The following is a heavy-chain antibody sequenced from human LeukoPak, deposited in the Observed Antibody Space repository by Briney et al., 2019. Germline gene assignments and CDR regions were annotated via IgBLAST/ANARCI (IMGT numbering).Heavy chain of an antibody. V-gene: IGHV3-21*01. CDR3: ARDAGSGYDLSFDY. CDR1: GFTFSSYS. CDR2: ISSSSSYI. D-gene: IGHD5-12*01. J-gene: IGHJ4*02. Sequence: GGSLRLSCAASGFTFSSYSMNWVRQAPGKGLEWVSSISSSSSYIYYADSVKGQFTISRDNAKNSLYLQMNSLRAEDTAVYYCARDAGSGYDLSFDYWGQGTLVTVSS.